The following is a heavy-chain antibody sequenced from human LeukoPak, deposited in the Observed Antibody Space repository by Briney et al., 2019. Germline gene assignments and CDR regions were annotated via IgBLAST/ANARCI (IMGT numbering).Heavy chain of an antibody. CDR3: AKSQRNDQQVVQRVDY. V-gene: IGHV3-23*01. J-gene: IGHJ4*02. D-gene: IGHD2-2*01. Sequence: GGSLRLSCTASRFTFSTYAMSWVRQAPGKGLEWVSSISGSGDTTYYTGSVKGRFTISRDNSKNALYLQMSSLRAEDTAVYYCAKSQRNDQQVVQRVDYWGQGTLVTVSS. CDR1: RFTFSTYA. CDR2: ISGSGDTT.